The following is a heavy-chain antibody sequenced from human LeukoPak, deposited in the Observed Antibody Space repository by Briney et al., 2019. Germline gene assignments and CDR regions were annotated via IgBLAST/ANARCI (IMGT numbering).Heavy chain of an antibody. D-gene: IGHD4/OR15-4a*01. V-gene: IGHV3-33*06. CDR2: ILYDVSNE. CDR3: AKDRDYIMGIVDY. J-gene: IGHJ4*02. Sequence: PGGSLRLSCAASGFTFSSNGMHWVRQAPGKGLEWVAVILYDVSNEYYADTVKGRFTVSRDNSKNTMYLQMNSLRAEDTAVYYCAKDRDYIMGIVDYWGQGTLVTVSS. CDR1: GFTFSSNG.